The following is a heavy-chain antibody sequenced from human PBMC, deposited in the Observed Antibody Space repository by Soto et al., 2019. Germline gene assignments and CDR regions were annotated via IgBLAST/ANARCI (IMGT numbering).Heavy chain of an antibody. CDR3: ARTYYDFWSGLYGMDV. V-gene: IGHV4-61*08. Sequence: PSETLSLTCTVSGGSISSGDYYWSWIRQPPGKGLEWIGYIYYSGSTNYNPSLKSRVTISVDTSKNQFSLKLSSVTAADTAVYYCARTYYDFWSGLYGMDVWGQGTTVTVSS. CDR1: GGSISSGDYY. CDR2: IYYSGST. D-gene: IGHD3-3*01. J-gene: IGHJ6*02.